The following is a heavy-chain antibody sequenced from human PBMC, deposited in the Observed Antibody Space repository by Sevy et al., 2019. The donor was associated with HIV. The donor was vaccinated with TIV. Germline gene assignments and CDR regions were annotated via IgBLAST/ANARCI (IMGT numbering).Heavy chain of an antibody. CDR2: ISPHNGDT. D-gene: IGHD2-15*01. Sequence: ASVKVSCKVSGYTFNTYRIHWVRQAPGQGLEWMGWISPHNGDTNYAQRLQGRVTMLTDTSSSTAYMELKSLRSDDTAVYYCARAFCSGGRCYSVATWGQGTLVTVSS. CDR1: GYTFNTYR. V-gene: IGHV1-18*01. CDR3: ARAFCSGGRCYSVAT. J-gene: IGHJ5*02.